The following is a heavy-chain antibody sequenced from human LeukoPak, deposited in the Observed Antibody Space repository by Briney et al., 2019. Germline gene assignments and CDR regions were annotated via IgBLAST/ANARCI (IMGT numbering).Heavy chain of an antibody. CDR2: IIPIFGTA. CDR1: GGTFSSYA. J-gene: IGHJ6*03. D-gene: IGHD1-7*01. Sequence: SVKVSCKASGGTFSSYAISWVRQAPGQGLEWMGGIIPIFGTANYAQKFQGRVTITADESTSTAYMELSSLRSDDTAVYYCARVPGTTNSNYYYYYMDVWGKGTTVTVSS. V-gene: IGHV1-69*13. CDR3: ARVPGTTNSNYYYYYMDV.